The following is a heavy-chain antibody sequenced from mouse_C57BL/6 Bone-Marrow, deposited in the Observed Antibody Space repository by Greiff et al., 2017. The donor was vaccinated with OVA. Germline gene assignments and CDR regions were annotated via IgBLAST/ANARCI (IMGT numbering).Heavy chain of an antibody. CDR2: IDPENGDT. Sequence: EVQLQQSGAELVRPGASVKLSCTASGFNIKDDYMHWVKQRPEQGLEWIGWIDPENGDTEYASKFQGKATITADTSSNTAYLQISSLTSEDTAVYYCTTLYYYGSSWFAYWGQGTLVTVSA. V-gene: IGHV14-4*01. J-gene: IGHJ3*01. CDR3: TTLYYYGSSWFAY. CDR1: GFNIKDDY. D-gene: IGHD1-1*01.